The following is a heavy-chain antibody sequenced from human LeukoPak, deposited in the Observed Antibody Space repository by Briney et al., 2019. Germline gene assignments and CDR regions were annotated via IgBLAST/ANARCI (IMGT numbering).Heavy chain of an antibody. CDR3: TRHLLVGGRNYYYYMDV. CDR1: GFTFSSYS. J-gene: IGHJ6*03. CDR2: ISSSSSYI. D-gene: IGHD3-10*01. Sequence: GGSLRLSCAASGFTFSSYSMNWVRQAPGKGLEWVSSISSSSSYIYYADSVKGRFTISRDNAKNSLYLQMNSLKTEDTAVYYCTRHLLVGGRNYYYYMDVWGKGTTVTISS. V-gene: IGHV3-21*04.